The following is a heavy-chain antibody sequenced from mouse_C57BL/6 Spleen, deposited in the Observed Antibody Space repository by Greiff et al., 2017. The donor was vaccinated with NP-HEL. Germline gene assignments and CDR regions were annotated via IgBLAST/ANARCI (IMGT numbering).Heavy chain of an antibody. CDR2: FYPGSGSI. Sequence: QVQLKQSGAELVKPGASVKLSCKASGYTFTEYTIHWVKQRSGQGLEWIGWFYPGSGSIKYNEKFKDKATLTADKSSSTVYMELSRLTSEDSAVYFCARHEDALNPYGSEWYFDVWGTGTTVTVSS. CDR1: GYTFTEYT. V-gene: IGHV1-62-2*01. CDR3: ARHEDALNPYGSEWYFDV. D-gene: IGHD1-1*01. J-gene: IGHJ1*03.